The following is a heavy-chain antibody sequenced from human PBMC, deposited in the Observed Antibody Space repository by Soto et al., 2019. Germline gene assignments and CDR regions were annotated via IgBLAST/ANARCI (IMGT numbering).Heavy chain of an antibody. Sequence: GSGPTLVNPTETLTLTCTVSGFSLSNARMGVSWIRQPPGKALEWLAHIFSNDEKSYSTSLKSRLTISKDTSKSQVVLTMTNMDPVDTATYYCARIRTPYYDFWSGSKNTDGGMDVWGQGTTVTVSS. CDR1: GFSLSNARMG. CDR3: ARIRTPYYDFWSGSKNTDGGMDV. D-gene: IGHD3-3*01. CDR2: IFSNDEK. V-gene: IGHV2-26*01. J-gene: IGHJ6*02.